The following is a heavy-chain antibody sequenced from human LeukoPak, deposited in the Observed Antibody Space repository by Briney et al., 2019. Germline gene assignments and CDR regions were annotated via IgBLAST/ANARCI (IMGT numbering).Heavy chain of an antibody. CDR1: GFSFTNYW. CDR3: AKDVGKWESLHFFDY. CDR2: INSDGSAT. Sequence: GGSLRLSCAASGFSFTNYWMHWVRQAPGKGLVWVSYINSDGSATRYADSVKGRFTISRDDSRNTLYLQMNSLRGDDTAVYYCAKDVGKWESLHFFDYWGQGTLVTVSS. D-gene: IGHD1-26*01. V-gene: IGHV3-74*01. J-gene: IGHJ4*02.